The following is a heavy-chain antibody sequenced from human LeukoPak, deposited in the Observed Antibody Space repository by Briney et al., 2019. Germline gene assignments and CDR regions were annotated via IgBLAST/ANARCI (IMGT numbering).Heavy chain of an antibody. Sequence: GGSLRLSCAASGFTFSSYAMHWVRQAPGKGLEWVAVISYDGSNKYYADSVKGRFTISRDNSKNTLYLQMNSLRAEDTAVYYWARNSYYYEGSGGVAFDIWGQGTMFTVSS. V-gene: IGHV3-30-3*01. D-gene: IGHD3-22*01. CDR2: ISYDGSNK. CDR3: ARNSYYYEGSGGVAFDI. CDR1: GFTFSSYA. J-gene: IGHJ3*02.